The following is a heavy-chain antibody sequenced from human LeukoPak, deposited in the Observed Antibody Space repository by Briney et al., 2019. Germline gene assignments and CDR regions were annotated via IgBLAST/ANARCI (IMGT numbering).Heavy chain of an antibody. J-gene: IGHJ6*03. CDR1: GFTFDDYG. CDR2: INWNGGST. D-gene: IGHD1-26*01. CDR3: AKGYGWEASYYYYYMDV. V-gene: IGHV3-20*04. Sequence: PGGSLRLSCAASGFTFDDYGMSWVRQAPGKGLEWVSGINWNGGSTGYADSVKGRFTISRDNSKNTLSLQMNNLRVDDTAVYYCAKGYGWEASYYYYYMDVWGKGTTVTISS.